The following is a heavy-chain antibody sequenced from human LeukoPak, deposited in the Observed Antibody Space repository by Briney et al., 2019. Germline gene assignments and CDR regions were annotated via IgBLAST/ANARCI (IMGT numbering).Heavy chain of an antibody. D-gene: IGHD2-21*02. CDR1: GFTFSSHW. V-gene: IGHV3-74*01. J-gene: IGHJ4*02. Sequence: PGGSLRLSCVVSGFTFSSHWMHWVRQAPGKGLVWVSRLNDDGTYVDYADSVRGRFTISRDNAKNMLHLQMNSLRVEDTAVYYCVRDSSDWAGTDYWGQGTLVTVSS. CDR3: VRDSSDWAGTDY. CDR2: LNDDGTYV.